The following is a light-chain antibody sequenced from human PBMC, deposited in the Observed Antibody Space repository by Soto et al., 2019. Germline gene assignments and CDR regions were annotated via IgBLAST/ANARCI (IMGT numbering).Light chain of an antibody. CDR1: QSLGIW. V-gene: IGKV1-5*01. CDR3: QEYNSYSGT. CDR2: DAS. Sequence: DIQMTQSPSTLPASVGDRVTITCRASQSLGIWLAWHQQKPGKAPKLLIYDASTLKSGVPSRFSGSGSGTKFTLTISSLQPDDFATYYCQEYNSYSGTFGQGTKVDIK. J-gene: IGKJ1*01.